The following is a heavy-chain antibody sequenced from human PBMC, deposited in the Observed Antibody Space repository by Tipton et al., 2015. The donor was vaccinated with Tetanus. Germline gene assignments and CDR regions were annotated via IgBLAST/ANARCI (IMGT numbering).Heavy chain of an antibody. CDR3: ARANYDSFKKGPFDS. D-gene: IGHD3-3*01. Sequence: LRLSCTVSGGSLSSSHWAWIRQPPGKGLEWLGKITYSRATNYNPSLKSRVTMSLDTSTNQFSLKLTSATAADTAVYYCARANYDSFKKGPFDSWGQGSLVIVSS. CDR2: ITYSRAT. V-gene: IGHV4-59*01. CDR1: GGSLSSSH. J-gene: IGHJ4*02.